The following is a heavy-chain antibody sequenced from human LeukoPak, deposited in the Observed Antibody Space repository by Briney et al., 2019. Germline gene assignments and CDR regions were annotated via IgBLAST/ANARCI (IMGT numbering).Heavy chain of an antibody. D-gene: IGHD3-10*01. Sequence: GGSLRLSCAASGFTFSSYAMHWVRQAPGKGLEWVAVISYDGSNKYYADSVKGRFTISRDNSKNTLYLQMNSLRAEDTAVYYCAKEKVRGVRGGLTAMVFGDYWGQGTLVTVSS. J-gene: IGHJ4*02. CDR3: AKEKVRGVRGGLTAMVFGDY. V-gene: IGHV3-30*04. CDR2: ISYDGSNK. CDR1: GFTFSSYA.